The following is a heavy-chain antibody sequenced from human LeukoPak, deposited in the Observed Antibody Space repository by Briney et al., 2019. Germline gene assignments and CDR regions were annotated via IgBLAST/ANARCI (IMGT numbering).Heavy chain of an antibody. J-gene: IGHJ4*01. D-gene: IGHD4-17*01. Sequence: PGGSLRLSCEASGFDFSNYYMSWVRQAPGKGLEWLANIKYDGSYTYYVDSLNGRFTISRDNAKNSLYLQMSSLRADDTAVYYCTRDEGATVATYRFDFWGHGTLVTVSS. V-gene: IGHV3-7*01. CDR3: TRDEGATVATYRFDF. CDR2: IKYDGSYT. CDR1: GFDFSNYY.